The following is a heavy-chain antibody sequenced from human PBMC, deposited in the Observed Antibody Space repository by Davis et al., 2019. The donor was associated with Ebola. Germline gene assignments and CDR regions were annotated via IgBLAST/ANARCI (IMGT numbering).Heavy chain of an antibody. V-gene: IGHV4-34*01. CDR1: GGSFSAYY. CDR2: INHSGTT. CDR3: AGYHPYYFDY. D-gene: IGHD3-22*01. Sequence: PSETLSLTCAAYGGSFSAYYWSWIRQPPGKGREWTGEINHSGTTNYNPSVESRVTISVDTSKNQFSLKLSSVTAADTAVYYCAGYHPYYFDYWGQGTLVTVSS. J-gene: IGHJ4*02.